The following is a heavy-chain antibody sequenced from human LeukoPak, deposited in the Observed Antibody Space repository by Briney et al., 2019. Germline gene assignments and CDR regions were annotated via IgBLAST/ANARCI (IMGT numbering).Heavy chain of an antibody. J-gene: IGHJ4*02. CDR2: ISTYGGST. V-gene: IGHV3-23*01. D-gene: IGHD3-22*01. CDR3: AKDDYYDTSGYRD. CDR1: GFTFNTYA. Sequence: GGSLRLSCAASGFTFNTYAMSWVRQAPGKGLEWVSTISTYGGSTYYADSVKGRFTISRDNSKNTLYLQMNSLRAEDTAVYYCAKDDYYDTSGYRDWGQGTLVTVSS.